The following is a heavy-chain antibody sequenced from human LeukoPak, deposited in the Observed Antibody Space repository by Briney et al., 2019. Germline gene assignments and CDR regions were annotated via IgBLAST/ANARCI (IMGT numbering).Heavy chain of an antibody. Sequence: PGGSLRLSCAASGFTLSSYAMSWVRQAPGKGLEWVSRISGSGASTYYADSVKGRFTISRDNAKNSLSLQMSSLRAEDSAVYFCARDGSGWSRDYWGQGTLVTVSS. D-gene: IGHD6-19*01. V-gene: IGHV3-23*01. CDR2: ISGSGAST. J-gene: IGHJ4*02. CDR1: GFTLSSYA. CDR3: ARDGSGWSRDY.